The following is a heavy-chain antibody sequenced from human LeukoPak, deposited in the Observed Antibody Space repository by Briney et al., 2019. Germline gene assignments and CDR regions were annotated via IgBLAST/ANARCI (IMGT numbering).Heavy chain of an antibody. V-gene: IGHV4-4*02. CDR3: ARGPPVTTRRAVAGHAFDI. CDR1: GGSISSSNW. CDR2: IYHSGST. Sequence: PSGTLSLTCAVSGGSISSSNWWSWVRQPPGKGLEWIGEIYHSGSTNYNPSLKSRVTISVDTSKNQFSLKLSSVTAADTAVYYCARGPPVTTRRAVAGHAFDIWGQGTMVTVSS. J-gene: IGHJ3*02. D-gene: IGHD4-17*01.